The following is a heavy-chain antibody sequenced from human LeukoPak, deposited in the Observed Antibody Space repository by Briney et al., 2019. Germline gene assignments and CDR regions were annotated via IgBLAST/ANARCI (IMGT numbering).Heavy chain of an antibody. CDR3: AKAGAYSSGYYYMS. CDR2: ISSSSSYI. CDR1: GFTFSSYS. Sequence: PGGSLRLSCAASGFTFSSYSMNWVRQAPGKGLEWVSSISSSSSYIYYADSVKGRFTISRDNSKNTLYLQMNSLRAEDTAVYYCAKAGAYSSGYYYMSWGQGTLVTVSS. V-gene: IGHV3-21*04. D-gene: IGHD3-22*01. J-gene: IGHJ5*02.